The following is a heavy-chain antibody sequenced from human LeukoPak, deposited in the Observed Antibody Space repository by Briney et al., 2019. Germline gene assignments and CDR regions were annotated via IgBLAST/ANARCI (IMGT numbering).Heavy chain of an antibody. CDR3: ARRGKAARGYYYYMDV. CDR1: GYTFTSYD. V-gene: IGHV1-8*03. J-gene: IGHJ6*03. D-gene: IGHD6-6*01. CDR2: MNPNSGNT. Sequence: ASVKVSCKASGYTFTSYDINWVRQATGQGLEWMGWMNPNSGNTGYAQKFQGRVTITRNTSISTAYMELSSLRSEDTAVYYCARRGKAARGYYYYMDVWGKGTTVTVSS.